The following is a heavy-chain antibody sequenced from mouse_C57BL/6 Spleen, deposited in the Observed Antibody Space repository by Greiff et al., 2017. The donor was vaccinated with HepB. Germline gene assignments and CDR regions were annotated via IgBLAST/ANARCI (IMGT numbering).Heavy chain of an antibody. D-gene: IGHD4-1*01. V-gene: IGHV1-72*01. CDR3: ARERANWDGYFDY. CDR2: IDPNSGGT. Sequence: QVQLQQPGAELVKPGASVKLSCKASGYTFTSYWMHWVKQRPGRGLEWIGRIDPNSGGTKYNEKFKSKATLTVDKPSSTAYRKLSSLTSEDSAVYYCARERANWDGYFDYWGQGTTLTVSS. CDR1: GYTFTSYW. J-gene: IGHJ2*01.